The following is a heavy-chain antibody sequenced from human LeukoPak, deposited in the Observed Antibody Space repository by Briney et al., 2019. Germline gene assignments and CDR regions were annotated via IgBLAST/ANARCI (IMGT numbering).Heavy chain of an antibody. D-gene: IGHD3-10*01. J-gene: IGHJ4*02. V-gene: IGHV3-7*01. Sequence: PGGSLRLSCAAPGFTSSSSWMSWARQAPGEGLEWVAIINGDGSEKLYVDSVKGRFTISRDNAENSLYLQTNSLRAEDTAVYYCARGTSGSYDYWGQGTLVTVSS. CDR3: ARGTSGSYDY. CDR1: GFTSSSSW. CDR2: INGDGSEK.